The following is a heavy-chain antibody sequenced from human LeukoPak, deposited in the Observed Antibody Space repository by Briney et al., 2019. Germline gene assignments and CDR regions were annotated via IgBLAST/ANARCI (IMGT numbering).Heavy chain of an antibody. CDR3: AGFFYDNSHDAFDL. V-gene: IGHV1-69*01. D-gene: IGHD3-22*01. CDR1: GGTFTSHA. CDR2: IIPIYGSA. J-gene: IGHJ3*01. Sequence: GSSVKVSSKASGGTFTSHAITWVRQAPGQGLEWMAGIIPIYGSASYAQKFQGRVTITSDESTRTVYMELSSLRSEDTAVYYCAGFFYDNSHDAFDLWGQGTMVTVSS.